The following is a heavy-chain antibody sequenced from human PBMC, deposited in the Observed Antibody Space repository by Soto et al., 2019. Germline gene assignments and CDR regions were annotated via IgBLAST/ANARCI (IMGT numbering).Heavy chain of an antibody. V-gene: IGHV3-21*01. CDR1: GFTFSSYS. CDR3: ARDLSSWYSFCY. CDR2: ISSSSSYI. J-gene: IGHJ4*02. Sequence: EVQLVESGGGLVKPGGSLRLSCAASGFTFSSYSMNWVRQAPGKGLEWVSSISSSSSYIYYADSVKGRFTISRDNAKNSLYLQMNSLRAEDTAVYYCARDLSSWYSFCYWGQGTLVTVSS. D-gene: IGHD6-13*01.